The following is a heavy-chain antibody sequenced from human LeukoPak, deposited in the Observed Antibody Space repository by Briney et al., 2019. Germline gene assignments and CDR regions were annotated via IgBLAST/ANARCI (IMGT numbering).Heavy chain of an antibody. CDR1: GFSFSSFA. V-gene: IGHV3-23*01. CDR3: TKDPNGDYIGAFDP. D-gene: IGHD4-17*01. J-gene: IGHJ6*02. Sequence: GGSLRLSCAASGFSFSSFAMTWVRQAPGKGLEWVSSITGGHYATYNTDSVKGRFTISRDNAKNTLYLQMNSLRADDTDIYYCTKDPNGDYIGAFDPWGQGTTVTVSS. CDR2: ITGGHYAT.